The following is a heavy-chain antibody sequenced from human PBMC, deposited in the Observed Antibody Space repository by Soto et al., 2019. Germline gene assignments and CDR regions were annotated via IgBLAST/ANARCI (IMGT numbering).Heavy chain of an antibody. D-gene: IGHD6-13*01. CDR3: ARGASFSSSWPDY. CDR2: IYYSGST. J-gene: IGHJ4*02. CDR1: GGSISSYY. Sequence: XXTLSLTFTVSGGSISSYYWRWIRQPPGKGLEWIGYIYYSGSTNYNPSLKSRVTISVDTSKNQFSLKLSSVNAADTAVYYCARGASFSSSWPDYWGQGTLVTVSS. V-gene: IGHV4-59*01.